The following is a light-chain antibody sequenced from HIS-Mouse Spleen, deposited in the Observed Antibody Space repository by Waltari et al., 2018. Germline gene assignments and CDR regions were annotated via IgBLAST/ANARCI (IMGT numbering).Light chain of an antibody. CDR2: EVS. V-gene: IGLV2-14*01. J-gene: IGLJ2*01. CDR3: SSYTSSSTL. CDR1: ICDVGDYNY. Sequence: QSALTQPASVSGSPGQSITISFTGPICDVGDYNYVSWYQQHPGKPPKLMIYEVSNRPSGVSNRFSGSKSGNTASLTISGLQAEDEADYYCSSYTSSSTLFGGGTKLTVL.